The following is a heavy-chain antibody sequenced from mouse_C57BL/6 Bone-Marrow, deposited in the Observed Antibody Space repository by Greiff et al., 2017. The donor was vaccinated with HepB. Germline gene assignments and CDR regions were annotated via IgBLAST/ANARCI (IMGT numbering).Heavy chain of an antibody. V-gene: IGHV1-64*01. D-gene: IGHD1-1*01. CDR2: IHPNSGST. CDR3: ARTDYGSSYGFDY. J-gene: IGHJ2*01. Sequence: QVQLQQPGAELVKPGASVKLSCKASGYTFTSYWMHWVKQRPGQGLEWIGMIHPNSGSTNYNEKFKSKATLTVDKTSSTAYMQRSSLTSEDSAFYDWARTDYGSSYGFDYWGQGTTLTVSS. CDR1: GYTFTSYW.